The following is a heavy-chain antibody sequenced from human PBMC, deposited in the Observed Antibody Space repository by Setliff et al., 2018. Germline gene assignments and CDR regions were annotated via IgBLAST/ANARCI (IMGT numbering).Heavy chain of an antibody. CDR2: IFCSDTA. J-gene: IGHJ6*03. D-gene: IGHD3-10*01. CDR1: GGSIGPHY. V-gene: IGHV4-59*11. CDR3: ARDRATVIRGVTSFFYYYMDV. Sequence: PSETLSLTCTVSGGSIGPHYWSWIRQAPGKGLEWIGHIFCSDTAKYNPSLESRAAISVDSSKNQFSLKLRSVTAADTAVYYCARDRATVIRGVTSFFYYYMDVWGGGTTVTVSS.